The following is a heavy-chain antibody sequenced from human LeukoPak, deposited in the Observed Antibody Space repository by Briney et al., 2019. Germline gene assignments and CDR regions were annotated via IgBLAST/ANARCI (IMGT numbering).Heavy chain of an antibody. CDR3: ARDGSYYYDSSGYLY. D-gene: IGHD3-22*01. CDR1: GFTFSDYY. CDR2: ISSSGSTI. V-gene: IGHV3-11*01. J-gene: IGHJ4*02. Sequence: GGSLRLSCAASGFTFSDYYMSWIRQAPGKGLEWVSYISSSGSTIYYADSVKGRFTISRDNAKNSLYLQINSLRAEDTAVYYCARDGSYYYDSSGYLYWGQGTLVTVSS.